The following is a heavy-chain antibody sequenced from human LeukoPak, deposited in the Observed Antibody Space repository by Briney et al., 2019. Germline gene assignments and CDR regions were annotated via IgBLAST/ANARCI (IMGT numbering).Heavy chain of an antibody. Sequence: PGGSLRLSCVDSGFTFTNAWMSWVRQAPGQGLEWIGRIKSKTDGETTNYAEPVRGRFTISRDDSKSAVYLQMNSLKIEDTAVYYCTTDLGTYYHGSQRLIPIDYWGQGTLVTVSS. CDR3: TTDLGTYYHGSQRLIPIDY. CDR1: GFTFTNAW. J-gene: IGHJ4*02. V-gene: IGHV3-15*01. CDR2: IKSKTDGETT. D-gene: IGHD3-10*01.